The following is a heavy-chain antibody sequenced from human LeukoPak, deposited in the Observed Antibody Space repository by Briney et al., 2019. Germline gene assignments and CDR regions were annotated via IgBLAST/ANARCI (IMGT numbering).Heavy chain of an antibody. CDR3: ARELKSGYSGTYYYYYMDV. J-gene: IGHJ6*03. CDR2: IKQDGSEK. CDR1: GFTFSSYW. D-gene: IGHD5-12*01. V-gene: IGHV3-7*01. Sequence: SGGSLRLSCAASGFTFSSYWMSWFRQAPGKGLEWVANIKQDGSEKYYVDSVKGRFTISRDNAKNSLYLQMNSLRAEDTAVYYCARELKSGYSGTYYYYYMDVWGKGTTVIVSS.